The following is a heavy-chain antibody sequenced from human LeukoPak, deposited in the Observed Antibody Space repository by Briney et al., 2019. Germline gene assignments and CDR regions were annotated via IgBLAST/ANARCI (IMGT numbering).Heavy chain of an antibody. CDR3: TRLHPEVTLVALDI. CDR2: IYHNGGT. D-gene: IGHD6-6*01. J-gene: IGHJ3*02. CDR1: GGSISPYH. V-gene: IGHV4-59*08. Sequence: SETLSLTCTVSGGSISPYHWSWIRQPPGKGLEWVGYIYHNGGTNYNPSLGSRVGISLDTSNTQFSLRLTSATAADTAVYYCTRLHPEVTLVALDIWGQGTVVTVSS.